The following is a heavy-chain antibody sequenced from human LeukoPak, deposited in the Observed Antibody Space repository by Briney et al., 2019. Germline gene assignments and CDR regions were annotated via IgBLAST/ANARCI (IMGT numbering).Heavy chain of an antibody. D-gene: IGHD3-22*01. V-gene: IGHV4-34*01. Sequence: SETLSLTCAVYGGSFSGYYWSWIRQPPGKGLEWIGEINHSGSTNYNPSLKSRVTISVDTSKNQFSLKLSSVTAADTAVYYCARGYYYDSSGYHYYFDYWGQGTLVTVSS. J-gene: IGHJ4*02. CDR3: ARGYYYDSSGYHYYFDY. CDR1: GGSFSGYY. CDR2: INHSGST.